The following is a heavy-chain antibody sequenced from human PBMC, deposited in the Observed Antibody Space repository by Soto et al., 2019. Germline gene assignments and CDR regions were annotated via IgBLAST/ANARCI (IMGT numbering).Heavy chain of an antibody. J-gene: IGHJ6*02. CDR3: AKARLRGVRGVITYYYGMDV. Sequence: QVQLVESGGGVVQPGRSLRLSCAASGFTFSSYGMHWVRQAPGKGLEWVAVISYDGSNKYYADSVKGRFTISRDNSKNTQYLQMSSLRAEDTAVYYCAKARLRGVRGVITYYYGMDVWGQGTTVTVSS. D-gene: IGHD3-10*01. CDR1: GFTFSSYG. V-gene: IGHV3-30*18. CDR2: ISYDGSNK.